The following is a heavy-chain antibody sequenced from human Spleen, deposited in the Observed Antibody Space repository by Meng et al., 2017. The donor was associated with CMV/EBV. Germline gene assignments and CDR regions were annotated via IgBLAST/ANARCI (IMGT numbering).Heavy chain of an antibody. CDR2: INPNSGAT. CDR1: GFNLGGYY. Sequence: ASVKVSCKASGFNLGGYYMHWVRQAPGQGLEWMGWINPNSGATNYAQRFQGRVTMTRDTSISTAYMELRSLRFDDTAVYYCAREPRLHWGSSYYYGMDVWGQGTTVTVSS. CDR3: AREPRLHWGSSYYYGMDV. J-gene: IGHJ6*02. V-gene: IGHV1-2*02. D-gene: IGHD3-16*01.